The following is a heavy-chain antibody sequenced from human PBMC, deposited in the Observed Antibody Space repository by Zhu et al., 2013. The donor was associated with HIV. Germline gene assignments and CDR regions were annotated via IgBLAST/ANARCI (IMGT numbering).Heavy chain of an antibody. CDR2: INHSGST. D-gene: IGHD2-15*01. CDR3: ARCNRHLTVVTPRPYYYYYMDV. V-gene: IGHV4-34*01. CDR1: GGSFSGYY. J-gene: IGHJ6*03. Sequence: QVQLQQWGAGLLKPSETLSLTCAVYGGSFSGYYWSWIRQPPGKGLEWIGEINHSGSTNYNPSLKSRVTISVDTSKNQFSLKLSSVTAADTAVYYCARCNRHLTVVTPRPYYYYYMDVWGKGTTVTVSS.